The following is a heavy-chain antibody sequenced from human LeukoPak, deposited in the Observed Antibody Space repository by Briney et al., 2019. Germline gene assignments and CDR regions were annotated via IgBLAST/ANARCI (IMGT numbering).Heavy chain of an antibody. CDR2: IYSNGAT. CDR1: GDSMNDYY. V-gene: IGHV4-4*07. D-gene: IGHD2-15*01. J-gene: IGHJ4*02. CDR3: ARLYCRGGNCYSYFDS. Sequence: PSETLSLTCTVSGDSMNDYYWYWFRQPAGKGLECIGRIYSNGATNYNASLKSRITMSVDTSKNQFSLTLNSVTAADSAVFYCARLYCRGGNCYSYFDSWGRGTLVTVSS.